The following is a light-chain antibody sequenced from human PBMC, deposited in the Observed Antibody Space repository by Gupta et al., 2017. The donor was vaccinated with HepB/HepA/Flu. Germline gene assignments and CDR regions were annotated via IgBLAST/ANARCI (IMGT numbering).Light chain of an antibody. Sequence: HSALTQPPSVAGSPGRSVTISCTCTSSAVGGYHSVSWSQQHPGKASKLMIYDVNKRTSGVPDRFSGSKAGNTASLTISGLKEEEEADYHCCSYAGDDSYVFGAGTKVTVL. V-gene: IGLV2-11*01. J-gene: IGLJ1*01. CDR2: DVN. CDR1: SSAVGGYHS. CDR3: CSYAGDDSYV.